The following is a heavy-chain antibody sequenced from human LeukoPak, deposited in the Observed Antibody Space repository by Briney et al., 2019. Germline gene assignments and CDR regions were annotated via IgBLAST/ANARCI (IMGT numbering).Heavy chain of an antibody. CDR3: ARGGRQWLVQWFDP. CDR1: GGTFSSYA. Sequence: ASVKVSCKASGGTFSSYAISWVRQAPGQGLEWMGGIIPIFGTANYAQKFQGRVTITTDESTSTAYMELSSLRSEDTAVYYCARGGRQWLVQWFDPWGQGTLVTVSS. D-gene: IGHD6-19*01. J-gene: IGHJ5*02. V-gene: IGHV1-69*05. CDR2: IIPIFGTA.